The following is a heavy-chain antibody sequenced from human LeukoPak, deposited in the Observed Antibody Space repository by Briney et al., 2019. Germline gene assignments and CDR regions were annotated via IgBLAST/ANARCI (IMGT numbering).Heavy chain of an antibody. CDR2: ITASSTAI. CDR1: GFTFNTYT. V-gene: IGHV3-21*01. CDR3: ARGVELTGYSDY. J-gene: IGHJ4*02. D-gene: IGHD3-9*01. Sequence: GGSLRLSCAASGFTFNTYTMNWVRQAPGKGLEWVSSITASSTAIYYADSVKGRFTISRDNAKNSLYLQMNSLRAEDTAVYYCARGVELTGYSDYWGRGTLVTVSS.